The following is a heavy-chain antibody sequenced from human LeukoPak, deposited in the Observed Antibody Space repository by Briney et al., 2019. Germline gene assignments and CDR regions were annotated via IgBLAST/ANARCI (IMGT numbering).Heavy chain of an antibody. CDR2: ISGSGGST. Sequence: GGSLRLSCAASGFTFSSYAMSWVRKAPGKGLEWVSAISGSGGSTYYADSVKGRFTISRDNSKNTLYLQMNSLRAEDTAVYYCAKDLGAVVPAAMYYYYYYGMDVWGQGTTVTVSS. D-gene: IGHD2-2*01. CDR1: GFTFSSYA. CDR3: AKDLGAVVPAAMYYYYYYGMDV. J-gene: IGHJ6*02. V-gene: IGHV3-23*01.